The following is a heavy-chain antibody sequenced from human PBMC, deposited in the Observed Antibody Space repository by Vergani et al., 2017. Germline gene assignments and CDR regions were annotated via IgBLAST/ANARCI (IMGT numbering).Heavy chain of an antibody. J-gene: IGHJ4*02. D-gene: IGHD2-15*01. CDR1: GFTFSSYA. Sequence: EVQLLESGGGLVQPGGSLRLSCAASGFTFSSYAMSWVRQAPGKGLEWVSAISGSGGSTYYADSVKGRFTISRDNAKNTLYLQMNSLRAEDTAVYYCAKAVIVVVVAASIDYWGQGTLVTVSS. V-gene: IGHV3-23*01. CDR2: ISGSGGST. CDR3: AKAVIVVVVAASIDY.